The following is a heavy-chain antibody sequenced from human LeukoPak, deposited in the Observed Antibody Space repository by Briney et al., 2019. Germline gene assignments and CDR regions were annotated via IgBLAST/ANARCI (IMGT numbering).Heavy chain of an antibody. CDR2: INHSGST. CDR3: ARVGYSGSYGI. Sequence: SETLSLTCAVYGGSFSGYYWSWIRQPPGKGLEWIGEINHSGSTNYNPSLKSRVTISVDTSKNQFSLKLSSVTAADTAVYYCARVGYSGSYGIWGQGTTVTVSS. CDR1: GGSFSGYY. V-gene: IGHV4-34*01. J-gene: IGHJ6*02. D-gene: IGHD1-26*01.